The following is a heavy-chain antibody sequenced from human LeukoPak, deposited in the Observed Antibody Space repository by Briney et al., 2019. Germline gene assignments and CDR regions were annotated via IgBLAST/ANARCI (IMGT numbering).Heavy chain of an antibody. CDR3: ARAREDAFDI. CDR2: MNPNSGGT. J-gene: IGHJ3*02. V-gene: IGHV1-2*02. CDR1: GYNFNGYY. Sequence: ASVKVSCKPSGYNFNGYYMHWVRPAPGQGLEWMGWMNPNSGGTRYAQKFQGRVTMTRDTSISTAYMELSRLRSDDTAMYYCARAREDAFDIWGQGTVVTVSS.